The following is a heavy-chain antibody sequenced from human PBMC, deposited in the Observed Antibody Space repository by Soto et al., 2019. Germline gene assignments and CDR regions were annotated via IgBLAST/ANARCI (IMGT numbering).Heavy chain of an antibody. CDR2: INHSGST. Sequence: SETLSLTCAVYGGSFSGYYWTWIRQPPGTGLEWIGEINHSGSTNYNPSLKSRVTISVDTSRNQFSLKLTSVTAADTAVYYCARGFGELFYYYYGMDVWGQGTTVTVSS. D-gene: IGHD3-10*01. J-gene: IGHJ6*02. CDR3: ARGFGELFYYYYGMDV. CDR1: GGSFSGYY. V-gene: IGHV4-34*01.